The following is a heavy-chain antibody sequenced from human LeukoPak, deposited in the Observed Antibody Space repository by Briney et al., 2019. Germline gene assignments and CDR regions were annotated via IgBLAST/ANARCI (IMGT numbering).Heavy chain of an antibody. Sequence: SETLSLTCTVSGGSISSYYWSWIRQPPGKGLEWIGYIYYGGSTNYNPSLKSRVTISVDTSKNQFSLKLSSVTAADTAVYYCAGDYCGSGSRDWGQGTLVTVSS. CDR1: GGSISSYY. J-gene: IGHJ4*02. D-gene: IGHD3-10*01. CDR3: AGDYCGSGSRD. CDR2: IYYGGST. V-gene: IGHV4-59*01.